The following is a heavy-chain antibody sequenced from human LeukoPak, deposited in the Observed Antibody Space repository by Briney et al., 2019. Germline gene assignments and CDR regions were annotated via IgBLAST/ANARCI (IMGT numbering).Heavy chain of an antibody. V-gene: IGHV5-51*01. CDR3: ARYGCSGGSCYGMDA. CDR2: IYPGDSDT. J-gene: IGHJ6*02. Sequence: GESLKISCKGSGYSFTSYWIGWVRQMPGKGLEWMGIIYPGDSDTRYSPSFQGQVTISADKSISTAYLQWSSLKASDTAMYYCARYGCSGGSCYGMDAWGQGTTVTVSS. CDR1: GYSFTSYW. D-gene: IGHD2-15*01.